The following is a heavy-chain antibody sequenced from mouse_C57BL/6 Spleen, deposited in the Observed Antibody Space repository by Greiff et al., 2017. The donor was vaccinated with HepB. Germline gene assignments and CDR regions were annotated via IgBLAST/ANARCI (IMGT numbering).Heavy chain of an antibody. CDR1: GFTFSDYG. D-gene: IGHD4-1*01. CDR2: ISSGSSTI. CDR3: ARDDWDEYDFDY. J-gene: IGHJ2*01. Sequence: EVHLVESGGGLVKPGGSLKLSCAASGFTFSDYGMHWVRQAPEKGLEWVAYISSGSSTIYYADTVKGRFTISRDNAKNTLFLQMTSLRSEDTAMYYCARDDWDEYDFDYWGQGTTLTVSS. V-gene: IGHV5-17*01.